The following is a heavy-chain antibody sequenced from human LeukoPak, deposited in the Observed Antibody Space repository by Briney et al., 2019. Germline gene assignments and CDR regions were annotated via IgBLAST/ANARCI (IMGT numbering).Heavy chain of an antibody. Sequence: GASVKVSCKASGYTFTGYYMHWVRQAPGQGLEWMGRINPNSGGTDYAQKFQGRVTMARDTTISTAYMELSSLRSDDTAVYYCARDPRTTKNAFDIWGQGIMVTVSS. CDR3: ARDPRTTKNAFDI. CDR1: GYTFTGYY. J-gene: IGHJ3*02. CDR2: INPNSGGT. V-gene: IGHV1-2*06. D-gene: IGHD4-11*01.